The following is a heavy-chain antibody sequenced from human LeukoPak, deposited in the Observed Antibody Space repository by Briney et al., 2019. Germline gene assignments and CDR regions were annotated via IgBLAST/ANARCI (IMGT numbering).Heavy chain of an antibody. CDR2: IYPGDSDT. CDR1: GYSFTSYW. Sequence: GESLKISCKGSGYSFTSYWIGWVRQMPGKGLEWMGIIYPGDSDTRYSPSFQGQVTISADKSISTAYLQWSSLKASDTAMYYCARLGHCSSTSCKGGGFDYWGQGTLVTVSS. CDR3: ARLGHCSSTSCKGGGFDY. J-gene: IGHJ4*02. V-gene: IGHV5-51*01. D-gene: IGHD2-2*01.